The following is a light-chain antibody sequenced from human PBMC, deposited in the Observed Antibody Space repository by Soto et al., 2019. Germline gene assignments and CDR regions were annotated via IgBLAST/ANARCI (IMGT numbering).Light chain of an antibody. J-gene: IGKJ4*01. CDR2: AAS. Sequence: AIQLTQSPASLSASVGDRVTITCRASQGIRNDLGWFQQKPGKAPKLLIYAASSLQTGVPSRFSGSGSVTYFTLTISSLQVEDFATYYCLQEYRYPLTFGGGTKVEI. CDR3: LQEYRYPLT. CDR1: QGIRND. V-gene: IGKV1-6*01.